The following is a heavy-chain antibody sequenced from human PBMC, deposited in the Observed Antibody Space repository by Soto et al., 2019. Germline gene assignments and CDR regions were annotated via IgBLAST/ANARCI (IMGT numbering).Heavy chain of an antibody. V-gene: IGHV4-34*01. J-gene: IGHJ4*02. D-gene: IGHD2-15*01. CDR3: AVRPNCSGGSCHRPDFDY. CDR2: INHSGST. Sequence: SETLSLTCAVYGGSFSGYYWSWIRQPPGKGLEWIGEINHSGSTNYNPSLTSRVTISVGTSKNQFFLKLSAVTAADTAVYYCAVRPNCSGGSCHRPDFDYWGQGTLVTVSS. CDR1: GGSFSGYY.